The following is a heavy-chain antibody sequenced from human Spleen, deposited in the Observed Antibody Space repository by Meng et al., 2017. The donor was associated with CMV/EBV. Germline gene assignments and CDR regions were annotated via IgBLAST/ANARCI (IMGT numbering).Heavy chain of an antibody. CDR2: INHSGST. J-gene: IGHJ4*02. V-gene: IGHV4-34*01. Sequence: QVQLQQWGAGLLKPSETLSLTCAVYGGSFSCYYWSWIRQPPGKGLEWIGEINHSGSTNYNPSLKSRVTISVDTSKNQFSLKLSSVTAADTAVYYCARGRIAAAGFFDYWGQGTLVTVSS. CDR3: ARGRIAAAGFFDY. CDR1: GGSFSCYY. D-gene: IGHD6-13*01.